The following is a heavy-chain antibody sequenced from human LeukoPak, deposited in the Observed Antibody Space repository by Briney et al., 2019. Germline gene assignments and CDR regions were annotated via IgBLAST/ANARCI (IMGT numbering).Heavy chain of an antibody. D-gene: IGHD3-22*01. Sequence: ASGKVSCKASGYTFTGYYMHWVRQAPGQGLEWMGRINPNSGGTNYAQKFQGRVTMTRDTSISTAYMELSRLRSDDTAVYYCASSGHYYDSSGPYYFDYWGQGTLVTVSS. V-gene: IGHV1-2*06. CDR1: GYTFTGYY. CDR3: ASSGHYYDSSGPYYFDY. J-gene: IGHJ4*02. CDR2: INPNSGGT.